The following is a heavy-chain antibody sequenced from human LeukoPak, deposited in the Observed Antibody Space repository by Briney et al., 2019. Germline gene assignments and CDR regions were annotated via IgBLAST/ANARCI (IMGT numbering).Heavy chain of an antibody. CDR1: GFPFSSHW. CDR3: ASGGGWVFFN. Sequence: GGSLRLSCAASGFPFSSHWLSWFRQSPGKGLEWVAHISHDGSEKHYVDSVKGRFTISRDNARNSQFLQMNSLRVDDTAVYYCASGGGWVFFNWGQGTLDTVSS. CDR2: ISHDGSEK. J-gene: IGHJ4*02. D-gene: IGHD6-19*01. V-gene: IGHV3-7*01.